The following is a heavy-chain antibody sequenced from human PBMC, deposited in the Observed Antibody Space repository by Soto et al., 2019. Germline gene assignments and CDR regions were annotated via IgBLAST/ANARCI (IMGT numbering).Heavy chain of an antibody. J-gene: IGHJ4*02. CDR2: IYHSGST. V-gene: IGHV4-30-2*01. D-gene: IGHD5-18*01. Sequence: QLQLQESGSGLVKPSQTLSLTCAVSGGSISSGGYSWSWIRQPPGKGLEWIGYIYHSGSTYYNPSLKSRVTISVDRSKNQFPRKLSSVPAADTAVYYCARADTAMGLDYWGQGTLVTVSS. CDR1: GGSISSGGYS. CDR3: ARADTAMGLDY.